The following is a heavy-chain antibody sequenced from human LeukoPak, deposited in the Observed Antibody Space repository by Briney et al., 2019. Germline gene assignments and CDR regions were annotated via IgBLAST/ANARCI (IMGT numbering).Heavy chain of an antibody. V-gene: IGHV3-30*04. CDR1: GFTFSSYA. J-gene: IGHJ3*02. CDR3: AREGALTVTKDAFDI. D-gene: IGHD4-17*01. CDR2: ISYDGSNK. Sequence: GRSLRLSCAASGFTFSSYAMHWVRQAPGKGLEWVAVISYDGSNKYYADSVKGRFTISRDNAKNSLYLQMNSLRVEDTAVYYCAREGALTVTKDAFDIWGQGTMVTVSS.